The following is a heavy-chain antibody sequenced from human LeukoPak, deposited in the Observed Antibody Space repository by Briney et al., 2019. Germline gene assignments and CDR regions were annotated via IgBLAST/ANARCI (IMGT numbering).Heavy chain of an antibody. Sequence: PSETLSLTCAVYGGSFSGYYWSWIRQPPGKGLEWIGEINHSGSTNYNPSLKSRVTISVDTSKNQFSLNLSSVTAADTAVYYCARLGTAVSGSSPNWFDPWGQGTLVTVSS. CDR3: ARLGTAVSGSSPNWFDP. J-gene: IGHJ5*02. CDR2: INHSGST. D-gene: IGHD1-26*01. CDR1: GGSFSGYY. V-gene: IGHV4-34*01.